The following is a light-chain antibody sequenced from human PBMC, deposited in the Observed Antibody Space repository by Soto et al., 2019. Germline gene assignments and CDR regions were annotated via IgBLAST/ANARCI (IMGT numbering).Light chain of an antibody. Sequence: EIVMTQSPATLSVSPGERATLSCRASQSVTSKLAWYQQKPGQAPRLLIYGASARATGIPARFSGSGSGTEFTLTISSLQSEDFAVYYGQQYDNWPQTFGQGTKVEIK. CDR2: GAS. CDR3: QQYDNWPQT. V-gene: IGKV3-15*01. J-gene: IGKJ1*01. CDR1: QSVTSK.